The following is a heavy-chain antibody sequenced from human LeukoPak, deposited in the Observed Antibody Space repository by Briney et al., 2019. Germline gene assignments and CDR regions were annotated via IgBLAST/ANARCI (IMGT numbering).Heavy chain of an antibody. D-gene: IGHD5-24*01. CDR2: IYYSGST. J-gene: IGHJ4*02. CDR1: GGSISSSSYY. Sequence: SETLSLTCTVSGGSISSSSYYWGWIRQPPGKGLEWIVSIYYSGSTYYNPSLKSRVTISVDTSKNHFSLKLSSVTAADTAVYYCARNRDGYNSFDYWGQGTLVTVSS. V-gene: IGHV4-39*07. CDR3: ARNRDGYNSFDY.